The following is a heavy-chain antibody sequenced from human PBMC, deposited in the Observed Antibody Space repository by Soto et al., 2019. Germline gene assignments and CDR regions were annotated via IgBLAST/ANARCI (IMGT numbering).Heavy chain of an antibody. CDR3: ARASASSKLRGVVIN. J-gene: IGHJ4*02. D-gene: IGHD3-10*01. CDR2: IYHSGNT. Sequence: QVQLQESGPGLVKPSGTLSLTCALSGASIITDHWWSWVRPPPGQEMEWIGEIYHSGNTNFNPSVKSRVTISVDTSKNQFALTVSSVTAADTAIYYCARASASSKLRGVVINWGQGTLVTVSS. CDR1: GASIITDHW. V-gene: IGHV4-4*02.